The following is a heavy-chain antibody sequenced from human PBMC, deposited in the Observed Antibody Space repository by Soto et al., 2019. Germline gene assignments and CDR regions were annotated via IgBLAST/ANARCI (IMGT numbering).Heavy chain of an antibody. D-gene: IGHD2-15*01. J-gene: IGHJ6*02. V-gene: IGHV3-30-3*01. CDR1: AFTFSNYG. CDR3: AREYSYGMDV. Sequence: SLRLSCAASAFTFSNYGFRWVRQAPGKGLDWVATISYDGSNKYYADPVKGRFTISRDTSKSTLYLQMHSLRTEDTAIYYCAREYSYGMDVWGQGTRVTVSS. CDR2: ISYDGSNK.